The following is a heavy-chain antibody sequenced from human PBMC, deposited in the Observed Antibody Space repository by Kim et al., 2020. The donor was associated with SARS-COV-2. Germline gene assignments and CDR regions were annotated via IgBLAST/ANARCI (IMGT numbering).Heavy chain of an antibody. CDR3: TRVGHYYDSSGYYHNWFDP. V-gene: IGHV3-49*04. CDR1: GFTFGDYA. J-gene: IGHJ5*02. Sequence: GSLRLSCTASGFTFGDYAMSWVRQAPGKGLEWVGFIRSKAYGGTTEYAASVKGRFTISRDDSKSIAYLQMNSLKTEDTAVYYCTRVGHYYDSSGYYHNWFDPWGQGTLVTVSS. CDR2: IRSKAYGGTT. D-gene: IGHD3-22*01.